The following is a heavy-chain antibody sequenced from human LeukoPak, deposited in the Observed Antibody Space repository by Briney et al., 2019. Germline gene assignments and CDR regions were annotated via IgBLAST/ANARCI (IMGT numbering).Heavy chain of an antibody. CDR2: IYNSGST. CDR1: VVSISSFY. V-gene: IGHV4-59*01. Sequence: PSETLSLTCSVSVVSISSFYWSWIRQPPGKGLEGIGYIYNSGSTNYNPSLKSRVSISVDTSKNQFSLKLSSVTAADTAVYYCACLTTADAFDIWGQGTMVTVSS. J-gene: IGHJ3*02. CDR3: ACLTTADAFDI. D-gene: IGHD3-22*01.